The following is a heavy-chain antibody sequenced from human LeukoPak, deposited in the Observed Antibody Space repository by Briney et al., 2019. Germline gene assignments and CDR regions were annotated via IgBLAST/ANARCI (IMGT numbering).Heavy chain of an antibody. CDR1: GFTFSSNY. Sequence: GGSLRLSCAASGFTFSSNYMSWVRQAPGKGLEGVSVIYSGGSTYYSDSVKGRFTISRDNSKNTLYLQMNSLRAEDTAVYYCASGPSYCSSTSCYSDYYYGMDVWGQGATVTVSS. CDR3: ASGPSYCSSTSCYSDYYYGMDV. J-gene: IGHJ6*02. V-gene: IGHV3-53*01. CDR2: IYSGGST. D-gene: IGHD2-2*01.